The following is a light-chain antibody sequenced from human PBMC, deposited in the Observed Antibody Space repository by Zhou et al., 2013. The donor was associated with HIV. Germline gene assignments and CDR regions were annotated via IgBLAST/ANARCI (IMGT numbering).Light chain of an antibody. J-gene: IGKJ1*01. Sequence: DIQMTQSPSTLSASVGDRVTITCRASQHISDSLAWYRQTPGGAPELLLYKASHLDTGVPSRFSGSGSGTDFTGTDFTLTITRLEPEDFAVYYCQQYGSSPKTFGQGTKVEIK. CDR1: QHISDS. CDR3: QQYGSSPKT. V-gene: IGKV1-5*03. CDR2: KAS.